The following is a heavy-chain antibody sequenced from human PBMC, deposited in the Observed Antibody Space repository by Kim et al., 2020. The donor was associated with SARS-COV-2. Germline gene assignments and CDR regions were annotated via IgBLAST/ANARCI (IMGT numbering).Heavy chain of an antibody. D-gene: IGHD3-3*01. V-gene: IGHV3-66*01. CDR1: GFTVSSSY. J-gene: IGHJ6*03. CDR2: IYSGGRT. CDR3: ARATSGIFGAVTNYYYYMDV. Sequence: GGSLRLSCAASGFTVSSSYMSWVRQAPGKGLEWVSVIYSGGRTFYADSVKDRFSISRDNSKNTLYLQMNSLRAEDAAIYYCARATSGIFGAVTNYYYYMDVWGKGTTVTVSS.